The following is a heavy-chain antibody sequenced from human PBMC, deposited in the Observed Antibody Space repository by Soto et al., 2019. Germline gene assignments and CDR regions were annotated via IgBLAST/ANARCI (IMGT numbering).Heavy chain of an antibody. CDR2: INNDGRTT. J-gene: IGHJ4*01. D-gene: IGHD1-20*01. V-gene: IGHV3-74*01. Sequence: GSLILSCAASGFTFSTYWMQWVRQAPGKGPVWVSRINNDGRTTDYADSVKGRFTVSGDNADNTLYLQMNSLRAEDTAVYYCVRGIRTSQSDYWGHGTLVTVSS. CDR3: VRGIRTSQSDY. CDR1: GFTFSTYW.